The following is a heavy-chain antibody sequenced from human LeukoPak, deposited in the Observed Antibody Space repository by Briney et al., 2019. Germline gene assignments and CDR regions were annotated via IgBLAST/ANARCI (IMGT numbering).Heavy chain of an antibody. CDR3: ARGVDMATKTETYYFDY. CDR1: GYTFTSYG. D-gene: IGHD5-24*01. J-gene: IGHJ4*02. V-gene: IGHV1-18*01. CDR2: ISAYNGNT. Sequence: ASVKVSCKASGYTFTSYGISWVRQAPGQGLEWMGWISAYNGNTNYAQKLQGRVTMTTDTSTSTAYMELRSLRSDDTAVYYCARGVDMATKTETYYFDYWGQGTLVTVSS.